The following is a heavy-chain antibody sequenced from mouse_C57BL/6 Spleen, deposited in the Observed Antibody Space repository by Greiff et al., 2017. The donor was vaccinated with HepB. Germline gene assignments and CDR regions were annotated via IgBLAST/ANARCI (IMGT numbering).Heavy chain of an antibody. J-gene: IGHJ1*03. Sequence: VQLQQPGAELVKPGASVKLSCKASGYTFTSYWMQWVKQRPGQGLEWIGEIDPSDSYTNYNQKFKGKATLTVDTSSSTAYMQLSSLISEDSAVYYCARGDYGEGWYFDVWGTGTTVTVSS. CDR2: IDPSDSYT. CDR3: ARGDYGEGWYFDV. D-gene: IGHD1-1*01. CDR1: GYTFTSYW. V-gene: IGHV1-50*01.